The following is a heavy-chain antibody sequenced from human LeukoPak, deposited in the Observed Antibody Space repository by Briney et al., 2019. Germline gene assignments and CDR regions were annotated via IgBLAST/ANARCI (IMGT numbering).Heavy chain of an antibody. V-gene: IGHV4-30-4*01. Sequence: PSETLSLSCTVSGGSISSGVSCWSWVRQPPGKGLEWIGYIYYSRSTYYNPSLKSRVTISVDTSKNQFSLKLSSVTAADTAVYYCARDSGRTRHFDYWGQGTLVTVSS. CDR2: IYYSRST. J-gene: IGHJ4*02. CDR1: GGSISSGVSC. CDR3: ARDSGRTRHFDY. D-gene: IGHD1-14*01.